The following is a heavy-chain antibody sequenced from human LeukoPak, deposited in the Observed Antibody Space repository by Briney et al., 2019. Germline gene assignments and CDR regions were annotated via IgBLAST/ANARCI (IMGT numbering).Heavy chain of an antibody. V-gene: IGHV3-23*01. CDR3: AKGRLGYCSSTSCLSSP. CDR1: GFTFGSYA. D-gene: IGHD2-2*01. Sequence: QTGGSLRLSCAASGFTFGSYAMSWVRQAPGKGLEWVSAISGSGGSTYYADSVKGRFTISRDNSKNTLYLQMNSLRAEDTAVYYCAKGRLGYCSSTSCLSSPWGQGTLVTVSS. CDR2: ISGSGGST. J-gene: IGHJ5*02.